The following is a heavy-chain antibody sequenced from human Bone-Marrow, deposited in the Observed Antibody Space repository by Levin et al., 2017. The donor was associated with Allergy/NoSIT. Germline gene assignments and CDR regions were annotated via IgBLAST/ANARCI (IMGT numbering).Heavy chain of an antibody. CDR1: GFTFSTYW. CDR2: INQDGSEK. CDR3: ATDLRLGAN. J-gene: IGHJ4*02. Sequence: GESLKISCAASGFTFSTYWMYWVRQAPGKGLEWVATINQDGSEKYYVDSVRGRFTISRDNAKNSLYLHMNSLRVEDTAVYYCATDLRLGANWGQGTLVTVSS. V-gene: IGHV3-7*01. D-gene: IGHD3-16*01.